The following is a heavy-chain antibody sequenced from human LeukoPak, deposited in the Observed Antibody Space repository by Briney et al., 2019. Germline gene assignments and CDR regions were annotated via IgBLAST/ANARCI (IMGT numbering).Heavy chain of an antibody. CDR3: ATSQDYYYYGMDV. CDR2: IYYSGST. V-gene: IGHV4-31*02. J-gene: IGHJ6*02. CDR1: GFTFSSYA. Sequence: LRLSCAASGFTFSSYAMSWIRQHPGKGLEWIGYIYYSGSTYYNPSLKSRVTISVDTSKNQFSLKLSSVTAADTAVYYCATSQDYYYYGMDVWGQGTTVTVSS.